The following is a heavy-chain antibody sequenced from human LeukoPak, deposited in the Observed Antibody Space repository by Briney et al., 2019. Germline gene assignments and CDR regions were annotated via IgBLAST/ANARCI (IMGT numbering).Heavy chain of an antibody. CDR2: ISSSSSYI. D-gene: IGHD3-22*01. V-gene: IGHV3-21*01. J-gene: IGHJ4*02. CDR1: GFTFSSYS. Sequence: PGGSLRLSCAASGFTFSSYSMNWVRQAPGKGLEWVSSISSSSSYIYYADSVKGRFTISRDNAKNSLYLQMNSLRAEDTAVYYCASQEYYDSSGYPAPDYWGQGTLVTVSS. CDR3: ASQEYYDSSGYPAPDY.